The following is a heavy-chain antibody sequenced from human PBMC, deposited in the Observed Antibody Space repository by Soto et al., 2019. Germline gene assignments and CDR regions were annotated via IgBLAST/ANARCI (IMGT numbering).Heavy chain of an antibody. CDR1: GGIFSSYA. D-gene: IGHD1-26*01. J-gene: IGHJ4*02. Sequence: SVKVSCKASGGIFSSYAISWLRQAPGQGLEWMGAVIPILGQAYYAQNFQDRVTITADESTRTAYMDLISLRSDDAAVYFCARVGGVGAPPGADFWGQGTLVTVSS. CDR3: ARVGGVGAPPGADF. CDR2: VIPILGQA. V-gene: IGHV1-69*13.